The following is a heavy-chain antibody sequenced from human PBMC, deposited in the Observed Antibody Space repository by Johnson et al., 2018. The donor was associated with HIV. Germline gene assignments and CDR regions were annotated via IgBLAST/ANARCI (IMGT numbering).Heavy chain of an antibody. CDR1: GFTFDDYA. J-gene: IGHJ3*02. V-gene: IGHV3-20*04. D-gene: IGHD2-8*02. CDR3: ARDNEDIVLVGAFDI. CDR2: INWSGGIT. Sequence: EVQLVESGGGVVRPGGSLRLSCAASGFTFDDYAMNWVRQAPGKRLEWVSSINWSGGITAYADSVKGRFTISRDNAKNTLYLQMNSLRAEDTAVYYCARDNEDIVLVGAFDIWGQGTMVTVSS.